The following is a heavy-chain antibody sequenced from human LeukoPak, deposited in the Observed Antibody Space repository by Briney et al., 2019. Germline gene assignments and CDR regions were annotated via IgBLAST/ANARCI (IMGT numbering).Heavy chain of an antibody. CDR2: ISWDCGST. CDR1: GFTFDDYA. Sequence: GGSLRLSCAASGFTFDDYAMHWVRQAPGKGLEWVSLISWDCGSTYYADSVKGRFTISRDNSKNSLYLQMNSLRAEDTALYYCAKGVPEDYGDYVYYFDYWGQGTLVTVSS. D-gene: IGHD4-17*01. V-gene: IGHV3-43D*03. J-gene: IGHJ4*02. CDR3: AKGVPEDYGDYVYYFDY.